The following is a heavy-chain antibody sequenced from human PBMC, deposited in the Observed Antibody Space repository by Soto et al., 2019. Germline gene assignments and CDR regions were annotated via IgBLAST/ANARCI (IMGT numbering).Heavy chain of an antibody. D-gene: IGHD2-2*01. CDR1: GDSISSSSYY. J-gene: IGHJ4*02. CDR3: ASHCSSASCYLPAFDY. V-gene: IGHV4-39*01. CDR2: IYYSGNT. Sequence: QLQLQESGPGLVKPSETLSLTCTVSGDSISSSSYYWGWIRQSPGKGLEWIGSIYYSGNTFYNPSLKSRVTISVVTSMNQFSLKLNSVTAADTAVYYCASHCSSASCYLPAFDYWGQGTLVTVSS.